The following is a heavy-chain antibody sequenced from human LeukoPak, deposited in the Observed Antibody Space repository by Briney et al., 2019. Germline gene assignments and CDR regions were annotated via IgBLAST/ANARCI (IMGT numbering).Heavy chain of an antibody. V-gene: IGHV1-69*05. CDR3: ARDDLVVFDP. J-gene: IGHJ5*02. CDR2: IIPIFGTA. CDR1: GGTFSSYA. Sequence: SVKVSCKASGGTFSSYAISWVRQAPGQGLEWMGGIIPIFGTANYAQKFQGRVTITTDESTSTAYTELSSLRSEDTAVYYCARDDLVVFDPWGQGTLVTVSS. D-gene: IGHD2-15*01.